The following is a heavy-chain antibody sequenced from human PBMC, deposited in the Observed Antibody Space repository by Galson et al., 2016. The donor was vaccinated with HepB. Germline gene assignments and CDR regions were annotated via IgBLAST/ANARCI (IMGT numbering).Heavy chain of an antibody. CDR1: GFTFSSYG. J-gene: IGHJ4*02. V-gene: IGHV3-30*18. D-gene: IGHD3-10*01. CDR3: AKDALITLVRGVIMSYFDY. Sequence: SLRTSCAAAGFTFSSYGMQCGRQASGKGLVWEAVISNDGRNKDYADSVKGRFTISRDNSKNTLCLQMNSLRPEDTAVYYCAKDALITLVRGVIMSYFDYWGQGALATVSS. CDR2: ISNDGRNK.